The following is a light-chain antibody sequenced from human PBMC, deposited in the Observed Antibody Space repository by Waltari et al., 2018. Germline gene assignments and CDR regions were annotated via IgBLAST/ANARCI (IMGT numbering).Light chain of an antibody. V-gene: IGKV3-20*01. J-gene: IGKJ1*01. CDR2: DAS. CDR3: QQYDASSPT. Sequence: EIVLTQSPGTLSLSPGERATLSCRASQSLSSSYLAWYQQKPGQAPRLLIFDASSRATGIPDRFSGSGSGTDFTLIINRLEPEDFAVYYCQQYDASSPTFGQGTKVDIK. CDR1: QSLSSSY.